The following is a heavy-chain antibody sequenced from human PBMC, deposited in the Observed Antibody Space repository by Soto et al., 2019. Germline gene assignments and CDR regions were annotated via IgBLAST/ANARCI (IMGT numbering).Heavy chain of an antibody. CDR2: IYHTGET. D-gene: IGHD1-26*01. J-gene: IGHJ4*02. CDR1: GGSISSSNYY. Sequence: QLQLQESGPGLVKPSETLSLTCSVSGGSISSSNYYWAWIRQPPGKGLEWIGGIYHTGETYYNPSLTTRAALTVDTSKNQFSLSLNSVTAANTARYCCLRHAQGVGLNVYWGRGALVTVSS. V-gene: IGHV4-39*01. CDR3: LRHAQGVGLNVY.